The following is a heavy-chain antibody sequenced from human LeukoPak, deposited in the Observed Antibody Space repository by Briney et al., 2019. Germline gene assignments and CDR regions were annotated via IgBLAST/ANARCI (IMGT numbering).Heavy chain of an antibody. CDR2: INSDGSST. D-gene: IGHD1-26*01. Sequence: GGSLRLSCAASGFTFSSYWMHWVRQALEKGLVWVSRINSDGSSTSYADSVKGRFTISRENAKNTLYLQMSSLRAEDTAVYYCARARVGATDYWGQGNLVTVSS. V-gene: IGHV3-74*01. J-gene: IGHJ4*02. CDR3: ARARVGATDY. CDR1: GFTFSSYW.